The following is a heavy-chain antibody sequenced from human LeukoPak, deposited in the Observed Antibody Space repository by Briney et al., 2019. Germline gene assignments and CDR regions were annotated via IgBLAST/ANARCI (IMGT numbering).Heavy chain of an antibody. J-gene: IGHJ4*02. V-gene: IGHV3-48*01. CDR3: ARVGLFDWLIYVDY. D-gene: IGHD3-9*01. Sequence: GGSLRLSCAASGFTFSSYSMNWVRQAPGKGLEWVSYISSSSSTIYYADSVKGRFTISRDNAKNSLYLQMNSLRAEDTAVYYCARVGLFDWLIYVDYWGQGTLVTVSS. CDR2: ISSSSSTI. CDR1: GFTFSSYS.